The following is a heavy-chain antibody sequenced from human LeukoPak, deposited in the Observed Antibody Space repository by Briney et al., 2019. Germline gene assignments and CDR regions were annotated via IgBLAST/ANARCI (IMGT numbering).Heavy chain of an antibody. CDR1: GASMTSYY. J-gene: IGHJ4*02. V-gene: IGHV4-59*01. Sequence: KPSETLSLTCTVSGASMTSYYWTWIRQPPGKGLEWIGYMYFGERTNYNPSLKSRATTSIDTSKKQFSLNLKSVTAADTAVYYCARIPGDRPDDWGQGTLVTVS. CDR2: MYFGERT. D-gene: IGHD7-27*01. CDR3: ARIPGDRPDD.